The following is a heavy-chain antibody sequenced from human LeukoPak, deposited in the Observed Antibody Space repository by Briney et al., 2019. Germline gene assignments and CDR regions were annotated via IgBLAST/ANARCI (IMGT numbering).Heavy chain of an antibody. Sequence: TSVKLSCTASGFTFTSSAMQWVRQARGQRLEWIGWIAVGSGNTNYAQKFQERVTITRDMSTSTAYMELTSLRSEDTAVYYCAADLNYYDSSGSGDYGGQGTLVSVSS. D-gene: IGHD3-22*01. V-gene: IGHV1-58*02. CDR3: AADLNYYDSSGSGDY. CDR2: IAVGSGNT. J-gene: IGHJ4*02. CDR1: GFTFTSSA.